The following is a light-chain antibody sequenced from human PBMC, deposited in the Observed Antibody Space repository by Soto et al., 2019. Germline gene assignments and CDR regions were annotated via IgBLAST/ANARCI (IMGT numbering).Light chain of an antibody. J-gene: IGLJ1*01. CDR2: SNN. V-gene: IGLV1-44*01. CDR3: AAWDDSLNGYV. Sequence: QSVLTQPPSASGTPGQRVTISCSGGSSNIGTNTVNWYQQLPGTAPKLLIYSNNQRPSGVPDRFSGSKSGTSASLAISGLQSEDEADYYCAAWDDSLNGYVFGTETKRTVL. CDR1: SSNIGTNT.